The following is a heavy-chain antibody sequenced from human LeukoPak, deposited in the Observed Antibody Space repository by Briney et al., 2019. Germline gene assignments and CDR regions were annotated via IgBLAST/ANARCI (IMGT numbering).Heavy chain of an antibody. V-gene: IGHV3-48*03. CDR2: ISSSGSTI. CDR3: ARKYSRSRYALYFDY. Sequence: PGGSLRLSCAASGFTFSSYEMNWVRQAPGKGLEWVSYISSSGSTIYYADSVKGRFTISRDNAKNSLYLQMNSLRAEDTAVYYCARKYSRSRYALYFDYWGQGTLVTVSS. D-gene: IGHD6-13*01. CDR1: GFTFSSYE. J-gene: IGHJ4*02.